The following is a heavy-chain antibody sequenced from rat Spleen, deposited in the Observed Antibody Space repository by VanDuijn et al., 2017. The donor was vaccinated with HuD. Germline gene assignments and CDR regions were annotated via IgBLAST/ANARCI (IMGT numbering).Heavy chain of an antibody. CDR1: GFTFSNYG. J-gene: IGHJ2*01. CDR3: TTDTGRFDY. CDR2: ITNSGGST. Sequence: EVQLVESGGGLVQPGRSLKLSCAASGFTFSNYGMAWVRQAPTKGLEWVASITNSGGSTYYRDSVKGRFTISRDNAKSTLYLQMDSLRSEDTATYYCTTDTGRFDYWGQGVMVTVSS. D-gene: IGHD4-2*01. V-gene: IGHV5-27*01.